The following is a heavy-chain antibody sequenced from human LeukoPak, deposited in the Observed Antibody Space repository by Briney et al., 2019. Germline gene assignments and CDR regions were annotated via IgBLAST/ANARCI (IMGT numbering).Heavy chain of an antibody. Sequence: ASVKVSCKASGGTFSSYAISWVRQAPGQGLEWMGIINPSGGSTSYAQKFQGRVTMTRDTSTSTVYMELSSLRSEDTAVYYCARGSGYYWEFDYWGQGTLVTVSS. D-gene: IGHD3-3*01. CDR3: ARGSGYYWEFDY. V-gene: IGHV1-46*01. CDR2: INPSGGST. CDR1: GGTFSSYA. J-gene: IGHJ4*02.